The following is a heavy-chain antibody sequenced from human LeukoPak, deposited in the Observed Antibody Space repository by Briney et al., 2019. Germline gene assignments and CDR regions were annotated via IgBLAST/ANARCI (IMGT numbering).Heavy chain of an antibody. Sequence: SQTLSLTCTVSGGSISSGDYYWSWLRQPPGLGLEWIGYIYYSGSTYYNPSLKSRVTISVDTSKNQFSLKLSSVTAADTAVYYCARESSGEYYFDYWGQGTLVTVSS. CDR3: ARESSGEYYFDY. V-gene: IGHV4-30-4*01. J-gene: IGHJ4*02. CDR2: IYYSGST. CDR1: GGSISSGDYY. D-gene: IGHD3-10*01.